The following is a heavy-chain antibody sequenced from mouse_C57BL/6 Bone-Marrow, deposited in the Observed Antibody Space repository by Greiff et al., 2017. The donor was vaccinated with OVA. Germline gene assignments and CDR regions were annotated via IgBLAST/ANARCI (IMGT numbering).Heavy chain of an antibody. CDR2: IHPNSGST. V-gene: IGHV1-64*01. CDR1: GYTFTSYW. CDR3: ARLEDGARVWFAY. J-gene: IGHJ3*01. Sequence: QVQLQQPGAALVKPGDSVKLSCKASGYTFTSYWMHWVKQRPGQGLEWIGMIHPNSGSTNYNEKFKSKATLTVDKSSSTAYMQLSSLTSEDSAVYYCARLEDGARVWFAYWGQGTLVTVSA. D-gene: IGHD1-1*02.